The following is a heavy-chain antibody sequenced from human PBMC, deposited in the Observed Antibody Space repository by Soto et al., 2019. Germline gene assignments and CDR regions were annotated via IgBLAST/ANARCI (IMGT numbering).Heavy chain of an antibody. J-gene: IGHJ4*02. CDR1: GDTFSFYS. CDR3: ARGVDIVVVTAKRTYYFDY. V-gene: IGHV1-69*04. Sequence: SVKVSCKASGDTFSFYSINWVRQAPGLGLEWMGRVNPILSMSNYAQRFQGRVTMTADKSTSTAYMELRSLRSDDTAVYYCARGVDIVVVTAKRTYYFDYWGQGTLVTVSS. CDR2: VNPILSMS. D-gene: IGHD2-21*02.